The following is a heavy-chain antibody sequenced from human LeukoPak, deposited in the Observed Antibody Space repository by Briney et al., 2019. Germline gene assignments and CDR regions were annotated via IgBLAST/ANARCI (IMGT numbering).Heavy chain of an antibody. V-gene: IGHV1-58*02. D-gene: IGHD3-22*01. CDR1: GFTFTSPA. CDR3: AAEVYDSSGYYYEYYFDH. Sequence: SVKVSCKASGFTFTSPAMQWVRQARGQRLEWIGWIVVGSGNTNYAQKFQERVTITRDMSTSTAYMELSSLRSEDTALYYCAAEVYDSSGYYYEYYFDHWGQGTLVTVSS. J-gene: IGHJ4*02. CDR2: IVVGSGNT.